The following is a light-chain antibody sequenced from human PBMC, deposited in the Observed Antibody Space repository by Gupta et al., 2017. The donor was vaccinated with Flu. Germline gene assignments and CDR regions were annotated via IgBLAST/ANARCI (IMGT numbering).Light chain of an antibody. Sequence: QLVLPPSPSASASLGASVKLTCTLSSGHSSYAIAWHQQQPEKGPRYLMKLNSDGSHSKGDGIPDRFSGSSSGAERYLTISSRQSEDEADYYCQTWGTGTVVFGGGTKLTVV. J-gene: IGLJ2*01. CDR3: QTWGTGTVV. CDR2: LNSDGSH. CDR1: SGHSSYA. V-gene: IGLV4-69*01.